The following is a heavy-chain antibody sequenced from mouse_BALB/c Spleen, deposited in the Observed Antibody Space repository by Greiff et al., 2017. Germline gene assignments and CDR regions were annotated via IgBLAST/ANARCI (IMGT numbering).Heavy chain of an antibody. V-gene: IGHV1S137*01. Sequence: VQLPQSGAELVRPGVSVKISCKGSGYTFPDYAMHWVKQSHAKSLEWIGVISTYYGDASYNQKFKGKATMTVDKSSSTAYMELARLTSEDSAIYYCARFEYAMDYWGQGTSVTVSS. CDR1: GYTFPDYA. J-gene: IGHJ4*01. CDR3: ARFEYAMDY. CDR2: ISTYYGDA.